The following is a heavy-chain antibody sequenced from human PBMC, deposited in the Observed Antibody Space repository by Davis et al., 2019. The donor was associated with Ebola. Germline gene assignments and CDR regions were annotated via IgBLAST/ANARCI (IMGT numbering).Heavy chain of an antibody. CDR3: ARLGTTVTTSGQYFQH. Sequence: MPSETLSLTCTVSGGSISSSSYYWGWIRQPPGKGLEWIGSIYYSGSTNYNPSLKSRVTISVDTSKNQFSLKLSSVTAADTAVYYCARLGTTVTTSGQYFQHWGQGTLVTVSS. CDR2: IYYSGST. J-gene: IGHJ1*01. CDR1: GGSISSSSYY. V-gene: IGHV4-39*07. D-gene: IGHD4-17*01.